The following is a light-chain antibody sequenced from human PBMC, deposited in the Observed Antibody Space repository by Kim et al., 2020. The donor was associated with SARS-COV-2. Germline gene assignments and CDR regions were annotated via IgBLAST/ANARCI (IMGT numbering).Light chain of an antibody. CDR1: QSNSNW. V-gene: IGKV1-5*03. J-gene: IGKJ1*01. CDR2: KAS. CDR3: QQYNSYPWT. Sequence: SVGDRVTITGRASQSNSNWLTWYQLKPGKAPKLLFYKASSLESGVPSRFSGSGSGTEFTLTISSLQPDDFATYYCQQYNSYPWTFGQGTKVEIK.